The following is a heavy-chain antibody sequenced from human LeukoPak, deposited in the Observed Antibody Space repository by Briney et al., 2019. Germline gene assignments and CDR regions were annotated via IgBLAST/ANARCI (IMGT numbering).Heavy chain of an antibody. CDR3: ARDGVAVAGNTKFYYYYYMDV. CDR2: INSDGSST. D-gene: IGHD6-19*01. V-gene: IGHV3-74*01. J-gene: IGHJ6*03. Sequence: GGSLRLSCAASGFTFSSYLMHWVRQAPGKGLVWVSRINSDGSSTSYEDSVKGRFTISRDNAKNTLYLQMNSLRAEDTAVYYCARDGVAVAGNTKFYYYYYMDVWGKGTTVTVSS. CDR1: GFTFSSYL.